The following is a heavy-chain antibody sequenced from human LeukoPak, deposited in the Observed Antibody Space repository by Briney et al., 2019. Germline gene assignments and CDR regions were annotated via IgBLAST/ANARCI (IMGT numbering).Heavy chain of an antibody. CDR1: GGSIGLYY. CDR2: IYHSGET. D-gene: IGHD6-19*01. J-gene: IGHJ4*02. V-gene: IGHV4-4*07. CDR3: ARWYSSGWFDN. Sequence: SSETLSFTCTVSGGSIGLYYWNWIRQSAGKGLEWIGRIYHSGETNYNPSLQSRVTMSVDTSKNHFSLRLRSVSAADTAVYYCARWYSSGWFDNWGQGTLVIVSS.